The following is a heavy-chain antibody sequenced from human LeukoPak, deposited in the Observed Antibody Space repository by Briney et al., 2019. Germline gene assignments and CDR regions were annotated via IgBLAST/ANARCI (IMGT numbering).Heavy chain of an antibody. CDR3: ATVMVKGRFDY. CDR2: ISSSGSTI. Sequence: PGGSLRLSCAASGFTFSDYYMSWIRQAPGKGLEWVSYISSSGSTIYYADSVKGRFTISRDNAKNSLYLQMNSLRAEDTAVNYCATVMVKGRFDYWGQGTLVTVSS. CDR1: GFTFSDYY. J-gene: IGHJ4*02. V-gene: IGHV3-11*01. D-gene: IGHD5-18*01.